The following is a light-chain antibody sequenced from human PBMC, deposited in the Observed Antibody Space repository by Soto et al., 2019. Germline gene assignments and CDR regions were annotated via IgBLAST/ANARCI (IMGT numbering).Light chain of an antibody. CDR2: DAS. CDR1: QRISND. Sequence: EVLMTQSPATLSVSPGERVILSCRASQRISNDLAWYQQKAGQSPRLLIYDASTRATGIPARFSGSGSGTEFTLTISSLQSEDFAGYFFQQYNNWPPWTFGQGTKVEIK. V-gene: IGKV3-15*01. CDR3: QQYNNWPPWT. J-gene: IGKJ1*01.